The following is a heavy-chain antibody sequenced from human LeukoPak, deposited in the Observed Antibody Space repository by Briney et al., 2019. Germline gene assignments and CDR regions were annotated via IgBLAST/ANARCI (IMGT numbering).Heavy chain of an antibody. CDR1: GFTFSSYG. D-gene: IGHD1-26*01. V-gene: IGHV3-30*02. J-gene: IGHJ6*03. CDR3: ARDQTKWEPLRRRDYYYMDV. Sequence: GGSLRLSCAASGFTFSSYGMHWVRQAPGKGLEWVAFIRYDGSNKYYADSVKGRFTISRDNAKNSLYLQMNSLRAEDTAVYYCARDQTKWEPLRRRDYYYMDVWGKGTTVTVSS. CDR2: IRYDGSNK.